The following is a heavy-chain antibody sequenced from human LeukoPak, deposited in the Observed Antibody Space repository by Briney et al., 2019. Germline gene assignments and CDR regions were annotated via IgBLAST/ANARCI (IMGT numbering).Heavy chain of an antibody. CDR3: ARRGCCSGGSYYYYYYYYMDV. CDR2: INHSGST. J-gene: IGHJ6*03. D-gene: IGHD2-15*01. CDR1: GGSFSGYY. V-gene: IGHV4-34*01. Sequence: SETLSLTCAVYGGSFSGYYWSWIRQPPGKGLEWIGEINHSGSTNYNPSLKSRVTISVDTSKNQFSLKLSSVTAADTAVYYCARRGCCSGGSYYYYYYYYMDVWGKGATVTVSS.